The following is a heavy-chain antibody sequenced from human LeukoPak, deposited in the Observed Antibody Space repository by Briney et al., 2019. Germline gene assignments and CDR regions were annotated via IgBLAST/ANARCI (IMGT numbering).Heavy chain of an antibody. V-gene: IGHV1-8*03. D-gene: IGHD3-10*01. Sequence: GASVRVSCKASGYTFTSYDINWVRQATGQGLEWMGWMNPNSGNTGYAQKFQGRVTITRNTSISTAYIELSSLRSEDTAVYYCARVGITMVRGALSGMDVWGQGTTVTVSS. CDR2: MNPNSGNT. CDR1: GYTFTSYD. J-gene: IGHJ6*02. CDR3: ARVGITMVRGALSGMDV.